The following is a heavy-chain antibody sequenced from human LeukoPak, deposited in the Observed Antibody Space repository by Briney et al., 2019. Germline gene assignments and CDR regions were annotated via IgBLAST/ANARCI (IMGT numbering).Heavy chain of an antibody. D-gene: IGHD3-10*01. Sequence: GGSLRLSCAASGFTFSNYGMHWVRQAPGKGLEWVAVISHDGSIKYYEDSVKGRFTISRGNSKNTLYLQMNSLRAEDTAMYYCAQDYYGSGGQGTLVTVSS. CDR2: ISHDGSIK. J-gene: IGHJ4*02. CDR3: AQDYYGS. V-gene: IGHV3-30*18. CDR1: GFTFSNYG.